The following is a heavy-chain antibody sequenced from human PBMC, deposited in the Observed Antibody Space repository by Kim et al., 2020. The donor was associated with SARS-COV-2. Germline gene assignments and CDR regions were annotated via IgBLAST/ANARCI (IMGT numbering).Heavy chain of an antibody. CDR1: GGTFSSYA. Sequence: SVKVSCKASGGTFSSYAISWVRQAPGQGLEWMGGIIPIFGTANYAQKFQGRVTITADESTSTAYMELSSLRSEDTAVYYCARPNYGDYNYYYYGMDVWGQGTTVTVSS. V-gene: IGHV1-69*13. J-gene: IGHJ6*02. CDR2: IIPIFGTA. D-gene: IGHD4-17*01. CDR3: ARPNYGDYNYYYYGMDV.